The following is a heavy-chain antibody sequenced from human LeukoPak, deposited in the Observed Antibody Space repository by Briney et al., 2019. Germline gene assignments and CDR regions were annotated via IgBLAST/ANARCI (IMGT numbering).Heavy chain of an antibody. D-gene: IGHD4-17*01. CDR2: ISYDGEIK. CDR3: ATAHYGGYYDMFDS. CDR1: GFTFSFSA. J-gene: IGHJ4*02. V-gene: IGHV3-30*03. Sequence: PGRSLRLSCAASGFTFSFSAMHWVRQAPGKGLEWVAVISYDGEIKYFADSVKGRFAMSRDNSNNTIFLEMNTLRPDDTGVYFCATAHYGGYYDMFDSWGPGTQVIVSS.